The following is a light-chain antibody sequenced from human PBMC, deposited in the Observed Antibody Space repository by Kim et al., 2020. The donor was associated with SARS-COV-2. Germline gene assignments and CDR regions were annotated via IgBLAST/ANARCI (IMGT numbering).Light chain of an antibody. CDR1: QGITSW. J-gene: IGKJ2*01. Sequence: SASVGDRVTITWRASQGITSWLAWYQQKPGKAPKLLIYAASNLQNGVPSRFSGSGSGTDFTLTISNLQPEDFATYYCQQADSFPYTFGQGTKLEI. V-gene: IGKV1-12*01. CDR3: QQADSFPYT. CDR2: AAS.